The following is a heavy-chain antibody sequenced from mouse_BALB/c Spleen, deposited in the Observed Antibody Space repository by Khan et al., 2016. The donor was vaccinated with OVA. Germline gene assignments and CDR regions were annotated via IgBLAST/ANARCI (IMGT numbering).Heavy chain of an antibody. J-gene: IGHJ2*01. CDR2: IWAGGST. V-gene: IGHV2-9*02. CDR1: GFSLTSHG. CDR3: ARNREPDYFDY. Sequence: VQLQESGPGLVAPSQSLSITCTVSGFSLTSHGVHWVRQPPGKGLEWLGVIWAGGSTNYNSALMSRLSISKDSSKSQVFLKMNSLQTDDTAMYYCARNREPDYFDYWGQGNTLTVAS.